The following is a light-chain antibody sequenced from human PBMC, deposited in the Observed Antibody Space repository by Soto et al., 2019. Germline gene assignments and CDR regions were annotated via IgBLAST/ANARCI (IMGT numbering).Light chain of an antibody. V-gene: IGKV3D-15*01. CDR3: QHYNNWPLLT. J-gene: IGKJ3*01. Sequence: EIVLTQSPGTLSLSPGERATLSCRASQSVSSSYLAWYQQKPGQAPRLLIYGASTRATGIPARFSGSGPGTEFTLTISSLQSEDFAVYYCQHYNNWPLLTFGPGTKVDIK. CDR2: GAS. CDR1: QSVSSSY.